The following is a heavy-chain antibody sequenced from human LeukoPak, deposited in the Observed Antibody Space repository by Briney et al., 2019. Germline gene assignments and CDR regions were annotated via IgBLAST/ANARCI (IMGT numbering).Heavy chain of an antibody. V-gene: IGHV4-39*07. CDR2: IYYSGNT. CDR1: GGSISSSSYY. D-gene: IGHD2-15*01. Sequence: SETLSLTCTVSGGSISSSSYYWGWIRQPPGKGLEWIGTIYYSGNTDYNPSLRSRVTISVDTSKNQFSLKLSSVTAADTAIYYCARAVIVVAAATQRNWFDPWGQGTLVTVSS. J-gene: IGHJ5*02. CDR3: ARAVIVVAAATQRNWFDP.